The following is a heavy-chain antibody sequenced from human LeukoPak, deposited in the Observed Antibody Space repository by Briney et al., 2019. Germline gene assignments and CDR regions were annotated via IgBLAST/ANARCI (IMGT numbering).Heavy chain of an antibody. V-gene: IGHV1-46*01. CDR2: INPSGGST. Sequence: ASVKVSCKASGYTFTSYYMHWVRQAPGQGLEWMGIINPSGGSTSYAQKFQGRVTMARDMSTSTVYMELSSLRSEDTAVYYCARRYSYGGVIGAFDIWGQGTMVTVSS. CDR3: ARRYSYGGVIGAFDI. J-gene: IGHJ3*02. CDR1: GYTFTSYY. D-gene: IGHD5-18*01.